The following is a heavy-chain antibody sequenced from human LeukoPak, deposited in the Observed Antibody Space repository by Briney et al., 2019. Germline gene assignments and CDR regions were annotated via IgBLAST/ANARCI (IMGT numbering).Heavy chain of an antibody. D-gene: IGHD2-2*02. Sequence: GRSLRLSCAASGFSFSSYTMHWVRQAPGKGLKWVALISPDGSEAHYADSVKGRFTISRDNSENTVFLQMSNLRAEDTALYYCARAFIALNSAALPDYWGHGILVTVSS. CDR1: GFSFSSYT. CDR2: ISPDGSEA. CDR3: ARAFIALNSAALPDY. V-gene: IGHV3-30*15. J-gene: IGHJ4*01.